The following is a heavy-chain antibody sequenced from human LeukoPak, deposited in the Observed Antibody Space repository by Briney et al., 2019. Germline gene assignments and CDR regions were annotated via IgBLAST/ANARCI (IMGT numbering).Heavy chain of an antibody. Sequence: GGSLRLSCAASVFTFRSYWMSWVREAPGKGVEWVANINQDGSRKYHVDSVKGRFTISRDNAKKSLYLQMNSLRAEDTAVYYCGRVGAYYGSGSYSDYWGQGTLVTVSS. CDR3: GRVGAYYGSGSYSDY. CDR2: INQDGSRK. V-gene: IGHV3-7*01. J-gene: IGHJ4*02. D-gene: IGHD3-10*01. CDR1: VFTFRSYW.